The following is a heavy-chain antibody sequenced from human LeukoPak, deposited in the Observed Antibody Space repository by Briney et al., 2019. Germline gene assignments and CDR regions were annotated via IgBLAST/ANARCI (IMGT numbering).Heavy chain of an antibody. Sequence: PGGSLRLSCAASGFTFSTFSMNWVRQAPGKGLEWVSYISDSSSTIYYAESVKGRFTISRDNAKSSLYLQMNSLRAEDTALYYCAKDRIAVAGAFDYWGQGTLVTVSS. J-gene: IGHJ4*02. V-gene: IGHV3-48*01. CDR2: ISDSSSTI. CDR3: AKDRIAVAGAFDY. D-gene: IGHD6-19*01. CDR1: GFTFSTFS.